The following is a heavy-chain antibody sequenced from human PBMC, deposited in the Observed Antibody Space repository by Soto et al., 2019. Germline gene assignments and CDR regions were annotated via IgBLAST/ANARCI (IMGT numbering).Heavy chain of an antibody. CDR2: IYTSGST. D-gene: IGHD6-6*01. V-gene: IGHV4-4*07. J-gene: IGHJ5*02. Sequence: KSSETLSLTCTVSGGSISSYYWSWIRQPAGKGLEWIGRIYTSGSTNYNPSLKSRVTMSVDTSKNQFSLKLSSVTAADTAVYYCARGRGTPLRYSSSSRDWFDPWGQGTLVTVSS. CDR1: GGSISSYY. CDR3: ARGRGTPLRYSSSSRDWFDP.